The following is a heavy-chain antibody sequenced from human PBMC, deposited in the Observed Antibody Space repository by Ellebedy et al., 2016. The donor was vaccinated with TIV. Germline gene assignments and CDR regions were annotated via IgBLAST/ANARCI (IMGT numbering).Heavy chain of an antibody. CDR3: AKDFIYAYYADY. J-gene: IGHJ4*02. V-gene: IGHV3-23*01. D-gene: IGHD5/OR15-5a*01. CDR2: ISGSGGST. CDR1: GFTFSSYW. Sequence: GESLKISCAASGFTFSSYWMSWVRQAPGKGLEWVSTISGSGGSTYYADSVKGRFTISRDNSKNTLYLQMNSLRAEDTAVYYCAKDFIYAYYADYWGQGTLVTVSS.